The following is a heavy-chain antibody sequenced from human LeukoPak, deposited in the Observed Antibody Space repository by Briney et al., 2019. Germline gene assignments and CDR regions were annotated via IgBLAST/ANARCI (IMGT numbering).Heavy chain of an antibody. D-gene: IGHD6-19*01. Sequence: GASVKVSCKASGYTFTSYDINWVRQATGQGLEWMGWMNPNSGNTGYAQKFQGRVTITRNTSISTAYMELSSLRSEDTAVYYCARRYSSGWLYYFDYWGQGTLVTVSS. J-gene: IGHJ4*02. CDR3: ARRYSSGWLYYFDY. V-gene: IGHV1-8*03. CDR2: MNPNSGNT. CDR1: GYTFTSYD.